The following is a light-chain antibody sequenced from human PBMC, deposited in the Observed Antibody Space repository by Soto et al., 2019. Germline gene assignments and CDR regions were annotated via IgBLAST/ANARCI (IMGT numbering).Light chain of an antibody. V-gene: IGKV3-11*01. CDR3: QQRTDRPPWT. CDR2: DAS. J-gene: IGKJ1*01. CDR1: QSIGLA. Sequence: EIVLTQSPGTLSLSPGERATLSCRASQSIGLAIAWYQHKPGQAPRLLIFDASQRATGIPARFRGSGSGTDFTLSISSLEPEDFAVYYCQQRTDRPPWTFGQGTKVDI.